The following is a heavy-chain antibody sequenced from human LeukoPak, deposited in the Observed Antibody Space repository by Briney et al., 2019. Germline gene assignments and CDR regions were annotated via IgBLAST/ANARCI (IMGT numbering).Heavy chain of an antibody. V-gene: IGHV3-23*01. CDR1: GFTLRSYA. CDR3: AKEGYNFATYYFVY. D-gene: IGHD1-1*01. Sequence: GGSLRLSCAASGFTLRSYAMSWVRQAPGKGLEWVSGISRSGGSTYYADSVKGRFTISRDNSKNTLYLQMYSLRAEDTAVYYCAKEGYNFATYYFVYWGQGTLVTVSS. J-gene: IGHJ4*02. CDR2: ISRSGGST.